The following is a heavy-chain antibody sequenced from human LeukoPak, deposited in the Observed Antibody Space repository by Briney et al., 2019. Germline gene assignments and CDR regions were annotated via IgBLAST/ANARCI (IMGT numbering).Heavy chain of an antibody. J-gene: IGHJ4*02. CDR1: GFTFSTYA. Sequence: GGSLRLSCAASGFTFSTYAMSWVRQAPGKGLEWVSSISGSGGDTHYADSVKGRFTISRDNSKNTLLLQMNSLRAEDTAVYYCAKQRTYFDYWGQGTLVTVSS. CDR3: AKQRTYFDY. CDR2: ISGSGGDT. D-gene: IGHD3/OR15-3a*01. V-gene: IGHV3-23*01.